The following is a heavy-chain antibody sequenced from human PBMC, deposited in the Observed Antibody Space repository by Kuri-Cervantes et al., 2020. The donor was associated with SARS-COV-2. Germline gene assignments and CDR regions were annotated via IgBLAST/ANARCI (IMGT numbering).Heavy chain of an antibody. D-gene: IGHD3-22*01. CDR1: GGSISSYY. CDR2: IYYSGST. J-gene: IGHJ6*02. CDR3: ARDRRGSGYLHPYYYYYGMDV. V-gene: IGHV4-59*01. Sequence: SETLSLTCTVSGGSISSYYWSWIRQPAGKGLEWIGYIYYSGSTNYNPSLKSRVTISVDTSKNQFSLKLSSVTAADTAVYYCARDRRGSGYLHPYYYYYGMDVWGQGTTVTVSS.